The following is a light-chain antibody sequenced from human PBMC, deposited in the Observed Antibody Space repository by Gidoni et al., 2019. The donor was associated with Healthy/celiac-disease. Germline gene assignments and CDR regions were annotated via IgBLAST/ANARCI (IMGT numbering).Light chain of an antibody. CDR1: QSVSSSY. CDR2: GAS. J-gene: IGKJ4*01. CDR3: QQYGSSPPT. Sequence: EIVLTQAPGTLSLSPGERATLACRASQSVSSSYFAWYQQKPGQAPRLLIYGASSRATGIPDRFSGSGSGTDFTLTISRLEPEDFAVYYCQQYGSSPPTFXGXTKVEIK. V-gene: IGKV3-20*01.